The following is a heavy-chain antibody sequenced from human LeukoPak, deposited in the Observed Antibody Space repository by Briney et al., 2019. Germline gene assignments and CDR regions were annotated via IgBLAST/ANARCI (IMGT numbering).Heavy chain of an antibody. CDR3: AKDGRTLSYFDY. CDR2: IKGSGGST. Sequence: GGSLRLSCAASGFTFSSYGMSWVRQAPGKGLEWVSVIKGSGGSTYYADSVKGRFSISRDNSKNTLYLQMNSLRAEDTAVYYCAKDGRTLSYFDYWGQGTLVTVSS. V-gene: IGHV3-23*01. D-gene: IGHD1-26*01. CDR1: GFTFSSYG. J-gene: IGHJ4*02.